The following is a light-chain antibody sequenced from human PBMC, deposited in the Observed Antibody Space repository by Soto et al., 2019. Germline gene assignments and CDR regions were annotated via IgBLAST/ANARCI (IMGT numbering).Light chain of an antibody. CDR1: QTVTRY. Sequence: ETVLTQSPHTLSLSPGERATLSCRASQTVTRYLAWYQQKPGQAPRLLIYDASNRATGVPARFSGSGSGTDFTLTITSLEPEDFAVYYCQQRSIFGPGTRVDIK. V-gene: IGKV3-11*01. CDR3: QQRSI. J-gene: IGKJ3*01. CDR2: DAS.